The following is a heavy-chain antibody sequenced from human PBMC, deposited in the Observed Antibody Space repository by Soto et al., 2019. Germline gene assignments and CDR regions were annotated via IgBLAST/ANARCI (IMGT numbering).Heavy chain of an antibody. D-gene: IGHD1-7*01. Sequence: GGSLRLSCATSGLTFSNYAMSWVRQAPGGGLEWVSSMSGSSSTTYYADSVKGRFTISRDRSKNTLYLQMSSLRAEDTALYYCAKNQERELPKVNDFWGQGTLVTVSS. CDR2: MSGSSSTT. CDR3: AKNQERELPKVNDF. J-gene: IGHJ4*02. V-gene: IGHV3-23*01. CDR1: GLTFSNYA.